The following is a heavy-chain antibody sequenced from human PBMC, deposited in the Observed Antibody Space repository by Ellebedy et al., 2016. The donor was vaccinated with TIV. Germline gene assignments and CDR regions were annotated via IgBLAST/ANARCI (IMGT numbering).Heavy chain of an antibody. J-gene: IGHJ4*02. D-gene: IGHD3-10*01. Sequence: SETLSLTCAVYGGSFSGYYWSWIRQPPGKGLEWIGEINHSGSTNYNPSLKSRVTISVDTSKNQFSLKLSSVTAADTAVYYCARSGVWVGYFDYWGQGTLVTVSS. CDR1: GGSFSGYY. CDR2: INHSGST. V-gene: IGHV4-34*01. CDR3: ARSGVWVGYFDY.